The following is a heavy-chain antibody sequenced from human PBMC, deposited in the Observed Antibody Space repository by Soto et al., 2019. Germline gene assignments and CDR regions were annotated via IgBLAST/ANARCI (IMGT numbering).Heavy chain of an antibody. CDR3: TRDQTTYYYGSGSYYTPGY. D-gene: IGHD3-10*01. CDR1: GFTFGDYA. Sequence: GVLRLSCTASGFTFGDYAMSWFRQAPGKGLEWVGFIRSKAYGGTTEYAASVKGRFTISRDDSKSIAYLQMNSLKTEDTAVYYCTRDQTTYYYGSGSYYTPGYWGQGTLVTVSS. V-gene: IGHV3-49*03. J-gene: IGHJ4*02. CDR2: IRSKAYGGTT.